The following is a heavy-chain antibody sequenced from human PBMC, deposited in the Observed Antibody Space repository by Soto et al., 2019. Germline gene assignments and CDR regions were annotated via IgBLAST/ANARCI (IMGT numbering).Heavy chain of an antibody. J-gene: IGHJ3*02. CDR3: ARGTDYVWGSYRHPYGRHVFDI. V-gene: IGHV1-18*01. D-gene: IGHD3-16*02. Sequence: ASVKVCCKSSGESFTIYGLSWLRQAPGQGLEWMGWCGAYTGNTNYAQNLQGRVTMTKDTSTSTAYMEMSSLRSDDTAVYYCARGTDYVWGSYRHPYGRHVFDICGQGTMVTV. CDR2: CGAYTGNT. CDR1: GESFTIYG.